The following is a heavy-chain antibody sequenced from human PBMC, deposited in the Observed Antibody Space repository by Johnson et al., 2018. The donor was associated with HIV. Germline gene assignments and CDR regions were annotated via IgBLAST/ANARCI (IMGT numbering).Heavy chain of an antibody. V-gene: IGHV3-66*01. D-gene: IGHD1-1*01. CDR1: GFTVSTNY. CDR3: ARDMASGAFDI. CDR2: IYTGGST. Sequence: VQLLESGGGVVQPGRSLRLSCAASGFTVSTNYMTWVRQAPGKGLEWVSLIYTGGSTYYADSVKGRFTISRDNSKNTLYLQMNSLRAEDTAVYYCARDMASGAFDIWGQGTMVTVSS. J-gene: IGHJ3*02.